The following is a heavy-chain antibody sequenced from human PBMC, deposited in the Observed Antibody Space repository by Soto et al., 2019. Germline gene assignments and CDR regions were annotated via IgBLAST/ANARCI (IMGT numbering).Heavy chain of an antibody. V-gene: IGHV1-3*01. J-gene: IGHJ6*02. CDR2: INAGNGNT. CDR1: GYTFTSYA. Sequence: GASVKVSCKASGYTFTSYAMHWARQAPGQRLEWMGWINAGNGNTKYSQKFQGRVTITRDTSASTAYMELSSLRSEDTAVYYCARGMGTYSNPNYYYYGMDVWGQGTTVTVSS. CDR3: ARGMGTYSNPNYYYYGMDV. D-gene: IGHD4-4*01.